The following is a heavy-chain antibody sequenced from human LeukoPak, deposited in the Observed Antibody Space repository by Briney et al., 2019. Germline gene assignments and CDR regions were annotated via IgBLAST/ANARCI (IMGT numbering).Heavy chain of an antibody. V-gene: IGHV3-49*03. D-gene: IGHD6-19*01. CDR2: IRSKTHGGTT. CDR3: TSSYRSGWYGQY. J-gene: IGHJ4*02. CDR1: GFTFGDYP. Sequence: GGSLRLSCTATGFTFGDYPITWSRQAPGKGLEWVGFIRSKTHGGTTEYAASVKGRFTISGDDSKNIAYLQMNSLKTEDTAIYYCTSSYRSGWYGQYWGQGTLVTVSS.